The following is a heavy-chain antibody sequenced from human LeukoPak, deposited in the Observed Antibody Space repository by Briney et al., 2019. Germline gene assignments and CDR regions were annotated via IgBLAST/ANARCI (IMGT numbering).Heavy chain of an antibody. D-gene: IGHD3-16*01. CDR1: GASISSYY. J-gene: IGHJ5*02. CDR3: ARHYGP. CDR2: IYYSGGT. V-gene: IGHV4-59*01. Sequence: SETLSLTCTVSGASISSYYWSWIRQPPGKGLEWIGCIYYSGGTNYNPSLKSRVTISVDTSKNQFSLKLTSVTAADTAVYYCARHYGPWGQGTLVTVSS.